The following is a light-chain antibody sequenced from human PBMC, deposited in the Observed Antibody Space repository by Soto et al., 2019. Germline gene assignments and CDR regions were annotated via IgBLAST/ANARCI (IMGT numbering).Light chain of an antibody. CDR3: QQYHNSPPT. CDR1: QSVSSSY. J-gene: IGKJ1*01. CDR2: GAS. V-gene: IGKV3-20*01. Sequence: EIVLTQAPGTLSLSPWERATLSCRARQSVSSSYLAWYQRKPGQAPRLLIYGASSRATGIPDRFSGGGSGTDFTLTISRLEPEDLAGYYCQQYHNSPPTFGQGTKVDI.